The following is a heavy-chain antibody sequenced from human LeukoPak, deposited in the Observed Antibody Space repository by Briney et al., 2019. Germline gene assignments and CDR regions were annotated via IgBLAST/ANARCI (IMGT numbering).Heavy chain of an antibody. Sequence: GGSLRLSCAASGFSFNSDWMDWVRQAPGKGLEWVASINHNGNVNYYVDSVKGRFTISRDNAKNSLYLQMSNLRAEDTAVYFCARGGGLDVWGQGATVIVSS. CDR1: GFSFNSDW. CDR2: INHNGNVN. CDR3: ARGGGLDV. V-gene: IGHV3-7*03. D-gene: IGHD3-16*01. J-gene: IGHJ6*02.